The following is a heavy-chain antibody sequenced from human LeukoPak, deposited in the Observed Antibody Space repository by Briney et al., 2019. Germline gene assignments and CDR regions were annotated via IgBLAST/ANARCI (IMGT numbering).Heavy chain of an antibody. V-gene: IGHV1-8*01. CDR1: GYTFTSYD. CDR3: ARGLDLLRGYCSGGSCYTRVYYYYGMDV. D-gene: IGHD2-15*01. CDR2: MNPNSGNT. Sequence: ASVKVSCKASGYTFTSYDINWVRQATGQGLEWMGWMNPNSGNTGYAQKFQGRVTMTRNTSISTAYMELSSLRSEDTAVYYCARGLDLLRGYCSGGSCYTRVYYYYGMDVWGQGTTVTVSS. J-gene: IGHJ6*02.